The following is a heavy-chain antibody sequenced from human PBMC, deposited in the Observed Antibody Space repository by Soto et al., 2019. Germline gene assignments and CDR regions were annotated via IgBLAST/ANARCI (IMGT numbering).Heavy chain of an antibody. CDR2: ISDDGSQK. CDR1: GFTFRTYG. CDR3: EKEAPGGWHFFDT. D-gene: IGHD6-19*01. J-gene: IGHJ4*02. Sequence: PCGSLRLSCAASGFTFRTYGMHWVRQAPGKGLEWVAFISDDGSQKYYGDSVKGRFTISRDNSKNTLSLRMISLRTEDTSVYYCEKEAPGGWHFFDTWGQGTMVTVSA. V-gene: IGHV3-30*18.